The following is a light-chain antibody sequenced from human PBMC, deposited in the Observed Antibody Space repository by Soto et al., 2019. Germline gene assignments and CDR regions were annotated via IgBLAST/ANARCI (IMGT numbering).Light chain of an antibody. Sequence: DIQMTQSPSTLSASVGDRVTITCRASQSISIWLAWYRQKPGKAPKLLIYKESSLESGVPSRFSGSGSGTEFTLTISSLQPEDVATYYRQQYNTYWTFGQGTKVDI. CDR1: QSISIW. CDR2: KES. J-gene: IGKJ1*01. V-gene: IGKV1-5*03. CDR3: QQYNTYWT.